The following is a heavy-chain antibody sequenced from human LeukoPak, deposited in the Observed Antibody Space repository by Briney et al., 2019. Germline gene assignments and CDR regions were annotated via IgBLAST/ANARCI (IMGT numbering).Heavy chain of an antibody. J-gene: IGHJ4*02. CDR2: IYHSGIT. Sequence: SETLSLTCTVSDYSISSGYGYYWGWIRQPPGKGLEWIGNIYHSGITYYNHFNSSLKSRVTISVDTSKNQFSLRLTSVTAADTAVYFCATLVSTRYYFDYWGQGTLVTVSS. CDR3: ATLVSTRYYFDY. CDR1: DYSISSGYGYY. V-gene: IGHV4-38-2*02. D-gene: IGHD5/OR15-5a*01.